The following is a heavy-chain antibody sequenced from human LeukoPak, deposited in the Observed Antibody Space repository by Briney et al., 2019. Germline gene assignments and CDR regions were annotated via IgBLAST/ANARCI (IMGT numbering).Heavy chain of an antibody. CDR2: IYYSGST. CDR1: GGSISSYY. D-gene: IGHD5-18*01. Sequence: SETLSLTCTVSGGSISSYYWSWIRQPPGKGLEWIGYIYYSGSTNYNPSLKSRVTISVDTSKNQFSLRLSSVTAADTAVYYCATGYSYGYGFDYWGQGTLVTVSS. CDR3: ATGYSYGYGFDY. J-gene: IGHJ4*02. V-gene: IGHV4-59*08.